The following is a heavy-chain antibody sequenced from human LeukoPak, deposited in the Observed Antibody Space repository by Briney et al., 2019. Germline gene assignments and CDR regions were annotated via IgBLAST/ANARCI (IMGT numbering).Heavy chain of an antibody. J-gene: IGHJ6*03. V-gene: IGHV3-15*01. CDR1: GFTFSNAW. D-gene: IGHD2-2*01. Sequence: GGSLRLSCAASGFTFSNAWMSWVRQAPGKGLEWVGRIKSKTDGGTTDYAAPVKGRFTISRDDSKNTLYLQMNSLKTEDTAVYYCTATGRYCSSTSCYFYYYYYMDAWGKGTTVTVSS. CDR3: TATGRYCSSTSCYFYYYYYMDA. CDR2: IKSKTDGGTT.